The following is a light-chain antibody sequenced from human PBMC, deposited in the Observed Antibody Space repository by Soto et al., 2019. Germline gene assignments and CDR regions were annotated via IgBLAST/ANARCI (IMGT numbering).Light chain of an antibody. Sequence: EIVLTQSPGTLSLSPGERATLSCRASQSVSSSCLAWYQQKPGQAPRLVIYGASSRATGIPDRFSGSGSGTDFTLTISRLEPEDFAVYYCQQYTPSPPITFGQGTRLEIK. V-gene: IGKV3-20*01. CDR1: QSVSSSC. CDR3: QQYTPSPPIT. J-gene: IGKJ5*01. CDR2: GAS.